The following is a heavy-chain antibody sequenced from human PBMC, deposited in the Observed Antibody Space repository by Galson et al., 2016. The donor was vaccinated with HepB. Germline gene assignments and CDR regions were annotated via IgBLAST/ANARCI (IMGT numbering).Heavy chain of an antibody. CDR2: IKQDGSEK. CDR3: ARDLAGHCSGRSCYSGYFDY. V-gene: IGHV3-7*01. CDR1: GFTFSSYW. D-gene: IGHD2-15*01. J-gene: IGHJ4*02. Sequence: SLRLSCAASGFTFSSYWMSWVRQAPGKGLEWVANIKQDGSEKYYVDSVKGRFTISRDNAKNSLSLQMTSLRAEDTAVYYCARDLAGHCSGRSCYSGYFDYWGQGALVTVSS.